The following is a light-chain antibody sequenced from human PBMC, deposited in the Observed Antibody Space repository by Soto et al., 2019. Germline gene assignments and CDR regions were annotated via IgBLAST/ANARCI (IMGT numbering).Light chain of an antibody. V-gene: IGLV2-14*03. J-gene: IGLJ1*01. Sequence: QRARTHPASVSGSPGQSITISCTGTSSDVGSYDYVSWYQHHPGKAPKLMIYDVANRPSGVSNRFSGSKSGNTASLTISGLQAEDEADYYCNSYTSTRTYVFGTGTKVTVL. CDR3: NSYTSTRTYV. CDR1: SSDVGSYDY. CDR2: DVA.